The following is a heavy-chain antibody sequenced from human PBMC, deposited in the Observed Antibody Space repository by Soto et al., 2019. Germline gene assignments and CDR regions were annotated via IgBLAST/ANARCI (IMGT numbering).Heavy chain of an antibody. CDR3: ARDQSFWKYSSSNVGSVLWGYGMDV. Sequence: GGSLRLSCAASGFTFSSYSMNWGRQAPGKGLEWVSSISSSSSYIYYADSVKGRFTISRDNAKNSLYLQMNSLRAEDTAVYYCARDQSFWKYSSSNVGSVLWGYGMDVWGQGTTVTVSS. V-gene: IGHV3-21*01. J-gene: IGHJ6*02. CDR2: ISSSSSYI. CDR1: GFTFSSYS. D-gene: IGHD6-6*01.